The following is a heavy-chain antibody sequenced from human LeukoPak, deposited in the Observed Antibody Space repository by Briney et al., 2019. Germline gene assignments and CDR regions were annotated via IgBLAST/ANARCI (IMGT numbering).Heavy chain of an antibody. D-gene: IGHD6-13*01. CDR2: ISYDGSNK. J-gene: IGHJ4*02. Sequence: GGSLRLSCAASGFTFSSYGMHWVRQAPGKGLEWVAAISYDGSNKYYADSVKGRFTISRDNSKNTLYLQMNNLRAEDTAVYYCAQPLAATAFSFDYWGQGTLVTVSS. V-gene: IGHV3-30*18. CDR3: AQPLAATAFSFDY. CDR1: GFTFSSYG.